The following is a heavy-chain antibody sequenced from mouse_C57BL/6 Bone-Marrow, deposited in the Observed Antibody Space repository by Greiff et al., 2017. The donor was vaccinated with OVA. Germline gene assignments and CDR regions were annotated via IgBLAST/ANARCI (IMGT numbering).Heavy chain of an antibody. Sequence: VQLQQSGAELVRPGASVTLSCKASGYTFTDYEMHWVKQTPVHGLEWIGAIDPETGGTAYNQKFKGKAILTADKSSSTAYMELRSLTSEDSAVYNCTRVRENWTPFDYWGQGTTLTVSS. J-gene: IGHJ2*01. CDR3: TRVRENWTPFDY. D-gene: IGHD4-1*01. CDR2: IDPETGGT. CDR1: GYTFTDYE. V-gene: IGHV1-15*01.